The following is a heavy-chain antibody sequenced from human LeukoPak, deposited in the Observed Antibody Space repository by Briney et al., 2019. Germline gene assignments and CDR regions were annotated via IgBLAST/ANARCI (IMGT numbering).Heavy chain of an antibody. CDR3: ARLVGATGGSYYYYYYMDV. CDR2: IYYIGST. D-gene: IGHD1-26*01. V-gene: IGHV4-59*01. Sequence: SQTLSLTCTLSGGSLSSYYWSWIRQPPGKGLGWVGYIYYIGSTNYNPSLKSRVTISVDTSKNQFSLKLSSVTAADTAVYYCARLVGATGGSYYYYYYMDVWGKGTTVTVSS. CDR1: GGSLSSYY. J-gene: IGHJ6*03.